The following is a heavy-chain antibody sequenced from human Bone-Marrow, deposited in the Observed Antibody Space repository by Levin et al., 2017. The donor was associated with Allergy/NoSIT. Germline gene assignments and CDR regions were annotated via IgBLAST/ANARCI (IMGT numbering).Heavy chain of an antibody. V-gene: IGHV3-11*01. CDR1: GFTFSDYY. Sequence: GESLKISCVTSGFTFSDYYMHWIRQAPGKGLDWVSYISTTGSTIYYADSVKGRFTISRDNAMNSLYLQMNSLRAEDTAVYYCARALLGFCSATSCYSPFAMDVWGQGITVTVSS. J-gene: IGHJ6*02. CDR3: ARALLGFCSATSCYSPFAMDV. D-gene: IGHD2-2*02. CDR2: ISTTGSTI.